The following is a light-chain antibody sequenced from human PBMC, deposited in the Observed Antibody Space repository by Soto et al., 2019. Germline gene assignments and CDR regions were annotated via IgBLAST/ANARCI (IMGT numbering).Light chain of an antibody. CDR3: QQYDSYSWT. CDR2: DVS. CDR1: QSVSNW. Sequence: SNMTHSACTLSAYEEEGVTIPFRASQSVSNWLAWYQQKPGKAPKLLIYDVSSLESGVPSRFSGSGPGTEFILNISSPQPDDFATYYCQQYDSYSWTYDQGTKVDIK. V-gene: IGKV1-5*01. J-gene: IGKJ1*01.